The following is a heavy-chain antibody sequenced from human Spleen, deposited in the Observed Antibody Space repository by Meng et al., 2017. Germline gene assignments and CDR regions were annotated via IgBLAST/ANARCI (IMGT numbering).Heavy chain of an antibody. D-gene: IGHD4-11*01. CDR2: ISWNSGSI. Sequence: SLRLSCAASGFTFDDYAMHWVRQAPGKGLEWVSGISWNSGSIGYADSVKGRFTISRDNAKNSLYLQMNSLRAEDTAVYYCARGPTTMAHDFDYWGQGTLVTVSS. CDR1: GFTFDDYA. V-gene: IGHV3-9*01. J-gene: IGHJ4*02. CDR3: ARGPTTMAHDFDY.